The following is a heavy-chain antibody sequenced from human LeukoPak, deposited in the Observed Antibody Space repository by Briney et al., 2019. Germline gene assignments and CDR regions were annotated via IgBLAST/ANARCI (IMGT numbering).Heavy chain of an antibody. CDR3: ARQLNQPTSIAAAGTDDAFDI. J-gene: IGHJ3*02. CDR2: INPSTGGA. Sequence: ASVKVSCKASGYTFTDHYIHWLRQAPGQGLEWMGWINPSTGGANYAQRFEGRVTVTRDTSISTAYMDLSRLNSDDTAVYYCARQLNQPTSIAAAGTDDAFDIWGQGTMVTVSS. V-gene: IGHV1-2*02. D-gene: IGHD6-13*01. CDR1: GYTFTDHY.